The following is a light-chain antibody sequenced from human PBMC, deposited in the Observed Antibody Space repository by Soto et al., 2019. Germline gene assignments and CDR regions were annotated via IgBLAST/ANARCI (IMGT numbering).Light chain of an antibody. CDR2: GAL. CDR1: QSVSRN. CDR3: QQYGDWPPDT. J-gene: IGKJ2*01. V-gene: IGKV3-15*01. Sequence: TQSPATLSVSPGDRATLSCRASQSVSRNLAWYQQKPGRAPRLLIYGALTRATGVPARFSGSGSGTEFTLSISSLQSEDFAVYYCQQYGDWPPDTFGQGTKLEI.